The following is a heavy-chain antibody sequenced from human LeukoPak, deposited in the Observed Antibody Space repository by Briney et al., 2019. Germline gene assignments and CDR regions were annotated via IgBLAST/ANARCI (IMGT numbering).Heavy chain of an antibody. CDR1: GFTFSSYG. CDR3: AKDFDVLRFLEWLLSTGGMDV. V-gene: IGHV3-30*18. Sequence: GGALRLSCAASGFTFSSYGMHWVRQAPGKGLEWVAVISYDGSNKYYAESVKGRFTISRDNSKNTLYLQMNSLRAEDTAVYYCAKDFDVLRFLEWLLSTGGMDVWGQGTTVTVSS. D-gene: IGHD3-3*01. J-gene: IGHJ6*02. CDR2: ISYDGSNK.